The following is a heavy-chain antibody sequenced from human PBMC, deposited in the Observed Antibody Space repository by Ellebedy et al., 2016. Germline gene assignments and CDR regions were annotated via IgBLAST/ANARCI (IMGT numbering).Heavy chain of an antibody. D-gene: IGHD4-17*01. J-gene: IGHJ4*02. CDR3: ARESSIPGDYRFDC. CDR1: GVTFSNYT. Sequence: GGSLRLSCAASGVTFSNYTMHWVRQAPGSGLEWLSSIANRGPYIYYADSVKGRFTISRDNAKKSLYLQLNSLRDEDTAVYYCARESSIPGDYRFDCWGQGTLVTVSS. CDR2: IANRGPYI. V-gene: IGHV3-21*01.